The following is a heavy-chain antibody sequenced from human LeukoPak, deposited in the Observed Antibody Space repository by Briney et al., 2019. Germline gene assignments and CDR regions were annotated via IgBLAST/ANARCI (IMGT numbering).Heavy chain of an antibody. V-gene: IGHV3-66*01. Sequence: GGSLRLSCAASGLSVSNSYISWVRQAPGKGLEWVSVIYSGGTTYYADSVKGRFAISRDNSKNMLYLQMNSLRAEDTAVYYCASPLLKVGSFDYWGQGTLVTVSS. CDR1: GLSVSNSY. J-gene: IGHJ4*02. CDR3: ASPLLKVGSFDY. CDR2: IYSGGTT. D-gene: IGHD3-16*02.